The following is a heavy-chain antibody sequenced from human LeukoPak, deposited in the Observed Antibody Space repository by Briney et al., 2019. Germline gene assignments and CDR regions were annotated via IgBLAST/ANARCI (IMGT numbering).Heavy chain of an antibody. Sequence: PGGSLRLSCAISGFTFSGCELTWVRQAPGKGLEWISYISRSGNTIYYADSMKGRFTTSRDNAKNSLYLQMNSLRVEDTAVYYCARVATMVRVPLDALDIWGQGTMVSVSS. CDR2: ISRSGNTI. J-gene: IGHJ3*02. CDR1: GFTFSGCE. D-gene: IGHD3-10*01. CDR3: ARVATMVRVPLDALDI. V-gene: IGHV3-48*03.